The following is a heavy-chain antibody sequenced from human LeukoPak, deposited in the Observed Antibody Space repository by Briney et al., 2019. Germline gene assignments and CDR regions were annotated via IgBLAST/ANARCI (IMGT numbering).Heavy chain of an antibody. CDR1: GYSISSGYY. V-gene: IGHV4-38-2*01. CDR2: ISRSGTT. Sequence: PSETLSLTCAVSGYSISSGYYWGWIRQPPGKGLEWIGSISRSGTTSYNPSLPSRVTISVDTSKNQFSLKLSSVTATDAAVYYCASPGKYDNSPIDYWGPGTLVTVSS. CDR3: ASPGKYDNSPIDY. D-gene: IGHD1-1*01. J-gene: IGHJ4*02.